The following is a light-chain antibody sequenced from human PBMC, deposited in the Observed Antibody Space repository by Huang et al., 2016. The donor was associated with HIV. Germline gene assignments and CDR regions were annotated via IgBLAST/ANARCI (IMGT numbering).Light chain of an antibody. CDR3: QQRTNWPQLT. CDR2: YAS. Sequence: EIVLTQSPATLSLSPGERATLSCRASQSVSSYVAWYHQRLGQAPRLLIYYASNRATGIPARFSGSGSGTDFTLTISSLEPEEFAVYYCQQRTNWPQLTFGGGTKVEIK. J-gene: IGKJ4*01. V-gene: IGKV3-11*01. CDR1: QSVSSY.